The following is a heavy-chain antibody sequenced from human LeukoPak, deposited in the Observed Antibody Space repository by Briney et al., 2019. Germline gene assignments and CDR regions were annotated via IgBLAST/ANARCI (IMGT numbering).Heavy chain of an antibody. V-gene: IGHV3-23*01. D-gene: IGHD6-13*01. J-gene: IGHJ4*02. CDR1: GITFSNYA. CDR2: ISASGEGT. Sequence: PGGSLRLFCAASGITFSNYAMSWVRQAPGKGLEWVSGISASGEGTYYADSVKGRFTISRDNSKNTLYLQMNSLRAEDTALYYCVKTLWSSRWPNYFDNWGQGTLVSVSS. CDR3: VKTLWSSRWPNYFDN.